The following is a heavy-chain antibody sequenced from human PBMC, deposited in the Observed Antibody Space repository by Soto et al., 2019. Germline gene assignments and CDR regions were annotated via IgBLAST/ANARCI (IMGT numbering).Heavy chain of an antibody. D-gene: IGHD2-15*01. CDR1: GFTFSSYA. Sequence: GGSLRLSCAASGFTFSSYAMSWVRQAPGKGLEWVSAISGSGGSTYYADSVKGRFTISRDNSKNTLYLQINSLRAEDTAVYYCAKASCSGGSCYSRYYYYYYGMDVWGQGTTVTVSS. CDR2: ISGSGGST. J-gene: IGHJ6*02. V-gene: IGHV3-23*01. CDR3: AKASCSGGSCYSRYYYYYYGMDV.